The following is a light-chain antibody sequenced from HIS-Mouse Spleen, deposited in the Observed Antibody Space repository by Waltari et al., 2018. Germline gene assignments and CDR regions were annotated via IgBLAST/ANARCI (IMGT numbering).Light chain of an antibody. CDR1: SLRSYY. CDR3: NSRDSSGNHLV. Sequence: SSELTQDPAVSVALGQTVRSTGQGDSLRSYYASWYQQKPGQAPVLVIYGKNNRPSGIPDRFSGSSSGNTASLTITVAQAEDEADYYCNSRDSSGNHLVFGGGTKLTVL. CDR2: GKN. J-gene: IGLJ2*01. V-gene: IGLV3-19*01.